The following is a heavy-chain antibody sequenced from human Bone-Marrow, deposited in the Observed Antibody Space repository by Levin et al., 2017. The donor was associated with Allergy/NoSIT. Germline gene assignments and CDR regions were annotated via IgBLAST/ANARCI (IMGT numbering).Heavy chain of an antibody. J-gene: IGHJ3*02. CDR3: ARGFNIYGSGRDGFDI. D-gene: IGHD3-10*01. Sequence: ASVKVSCKASGYSFIDNYMHWVRQAPGQGLEWMGWISPKSGGTKYVQKFQGRVTMTRDTSISTVYMELSRLRSDDTAVFYCARGFNIYGSGRDGFDIWGQGTMVTVSS. CDR2: ISPKSGGT. V-gene: IGHV1-2*02. CDR1: GYSFIDNY.